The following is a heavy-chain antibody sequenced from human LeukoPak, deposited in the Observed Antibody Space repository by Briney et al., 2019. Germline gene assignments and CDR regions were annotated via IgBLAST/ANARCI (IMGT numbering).Heavy chain of an antibody. CDR1: GYTFTSYY. D-gene: IGHD3-3*01. V-gene: IGHV1-46*01. J-gene: IGHJ4*02. CDR3: ARSRLWSGYYRYYFDY. Sequence: AASVKVSCKASGYTFTSYYMHWVRQAPAQGVAWMGIINPSGGSTSYAQKFQGRVTMTRETSTSIVYMELSSLRSEDTAVYYCARSRLWSGYYRYYFDYWGQGTLVTVSS. CDR2: INPSGGST.